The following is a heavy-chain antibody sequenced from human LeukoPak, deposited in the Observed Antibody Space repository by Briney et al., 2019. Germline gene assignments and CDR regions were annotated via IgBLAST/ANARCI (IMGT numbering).Heavy chain of an antibody. Sequence: SVKVSCKASGGTFSSYTISWVRQAPGQGLEWMGRIIPILGIANYAQKFQGRVTITADKSTSTAYMELSSLRSEDTAVYYCARAPYGMVRGVSWFDPWGQGTLVTVSS. D-gene: IGHD3-10*01. J-gene: IGHJ5*02. CDR1: GGTFSSYT. CDR2: IIPILGIA. CDR3: ARAPYGMVRGVSWFDP. V-gene: IGHV1-69*02.